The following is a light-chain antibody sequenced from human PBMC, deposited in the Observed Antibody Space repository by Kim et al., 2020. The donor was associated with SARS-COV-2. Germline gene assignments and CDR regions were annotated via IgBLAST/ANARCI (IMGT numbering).Light chain of an antibody. CDR1: QSVKRDY. CDR2: TAS. V-gene: IGKV3-20*01. J-gene: IGKJ2*01. Sequence: SLSPGESATLSCRASQSVKRDYLAWYQQRPGQAPRLLVYTASNGATGIPDRFSGSGSGTDFTLTISRLEPEDFAVYYCQQYGNSHTFGQGTKLEI. CDR3: QQYGNSHT.